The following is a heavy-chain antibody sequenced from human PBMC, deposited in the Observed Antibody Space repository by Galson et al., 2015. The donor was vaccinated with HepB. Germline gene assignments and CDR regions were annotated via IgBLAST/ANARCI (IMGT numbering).Heavy chain of an antibody. V-gene: IGHV3-74*01. CDR2: ISRDGSRT. CDR3: ARDGDCSGGSCYTTSSYLDY. CDR1: GLIFSHHW. D-gene: IGHD2-15*01. Sequence: SLRLSCAASGLIFSHHWMHWVRQAPGKGLVWVSRISRDGSRTTYADSVKGRFTISRDNAKNSLYLQMNSLRAEDTAVYYCARDGDCSGGSCYTTSSYLDYWGQGTLVTVSS. J-gene: IGHJ4*02.